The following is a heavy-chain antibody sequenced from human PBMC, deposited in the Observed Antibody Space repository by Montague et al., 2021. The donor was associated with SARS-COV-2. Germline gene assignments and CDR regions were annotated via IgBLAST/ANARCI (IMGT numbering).Heavy chain of an antibody. D-gene: IGHD6-19*01. CDR3: ARERSGSDVFDL. V-gene: IGHV4-59*01. CDR2: VYDTGIT. Sequence: SETLSLTCSVSGASITSESWVWIRQTPGGGLQWIAYVYDTGITGYHPSLRSRTTIAVDTSKNQLSLNVRSMTAADTAVYFCARERSGSDVFDLWGQGISVTVS. CDR1: GASITSES. J-gene: IGHJ3*01.